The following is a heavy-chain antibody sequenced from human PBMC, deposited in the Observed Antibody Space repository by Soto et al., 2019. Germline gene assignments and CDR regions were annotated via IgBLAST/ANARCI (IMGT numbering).Heavy chain of an antibody. J-gene: IGHJ6*02. V-gene: IGHV1-8*01. CDR2: MNPNSGNT. CDR3: ARGMGGSYYNYYYYGMDV. D-gene: IGHD1-26*01. Sequence: ASVKVSCKASGYTFTSYDINWVRQATGQGLEWMGWMNPNSGNTGYAQKFQGRVTMTRNTSISTAYMELSSLRSEDTAAYYCARGMGGSYYNYYYYGMDVWGQGTTVTVSS. CDR1: GYTFTSYD.